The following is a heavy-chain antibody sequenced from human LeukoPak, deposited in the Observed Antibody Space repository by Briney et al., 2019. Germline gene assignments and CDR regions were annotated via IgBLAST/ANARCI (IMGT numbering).Heavy chain of an antibody. V-gene: IGHV4-39*07. Sequence: SETLSLTCTVSGGSISSSSYYWGWIRQPPGKGLEWIGSIYYSGSTYYNPSLKSRVTISVDTSKNQFSLKLSSVTAADTAVYYCAREKITMIVVVTKQFDYWGQGTLVTVSS. J-gene: IGHJ4*02. CDR2: IYYSGST. CDR1: GGSISSSSYY. CDR3: AREKITMIVVVTKQFDY. D-gene: IGHD3-22*01.